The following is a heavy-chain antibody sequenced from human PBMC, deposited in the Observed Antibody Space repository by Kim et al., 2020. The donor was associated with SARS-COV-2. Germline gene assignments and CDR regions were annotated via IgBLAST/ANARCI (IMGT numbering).Heavy chain of an antibody. CDR3: AKSRVTSSGSSDY. V-gene: IGHV3-30*18. CDR1: GFTFNNYG. J-gene: IGHJ4*02. CDR2: ISYDGNNK. Sequence: GGSLRLSCVASGFTFNNYGMQWVRHAPGKGLEWVAIISYDGNNKYYADSLKGRFTISRDNSKNTLYLQMNSLRAEDTAVYHCAKSRVTSSGSSDYWGQGTLVTVSS. D-gene: IGHD3-22*01.